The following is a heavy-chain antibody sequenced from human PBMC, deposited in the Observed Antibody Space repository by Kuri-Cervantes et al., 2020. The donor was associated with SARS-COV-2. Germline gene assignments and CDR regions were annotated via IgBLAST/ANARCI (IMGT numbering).Heavy chain of an antibody. D-gene: IGHD2-15*01. CDR1: GFTFSSYS. CDR2: ISSSSSYI. J-gene: IGHJ6*03. CDR3: ARMGWGYCSGDSCHYYYYYMDV. Sequence: GESLKISCAASGFTFSSYSMNWVRQAPGKGLEWVSSISSSSSYIYYADPVKGRFTLYRDNAKNSLYLQMNSLRAEDTAVYYCARMGWGYCSGDSCHYYYYYMDVWGKGTTVTVSS. V-gene: IGHV3-21*01.